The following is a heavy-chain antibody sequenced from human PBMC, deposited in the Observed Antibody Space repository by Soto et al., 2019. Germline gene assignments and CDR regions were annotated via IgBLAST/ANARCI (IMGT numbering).Heavy chain of an antibody. V-gene: IGHV3-30*18. Sequence: QVQLEESGGGVVQPGRSLRLSCAASGFTFSSYGMHWVRQAPGKGLEWVAVISYDGTSTDFADSVKGRFTISRDNSKNALFLEMNSPRAEDTAVYYCAKDLGGGWIPDYFDHWGQGTLVTVSS. CDR1: GFTFSSYG. J-gene: IGHJ4*02. CDR2: ISYDGTST. CDR3: AKDLGGGWIPDYFDH. D-gene: IGHD3-16*01.